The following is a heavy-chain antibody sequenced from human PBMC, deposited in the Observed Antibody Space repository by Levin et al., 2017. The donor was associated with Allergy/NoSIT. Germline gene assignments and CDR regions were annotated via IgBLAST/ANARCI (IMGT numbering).Heavy chain of an antibody. Sequence: GESLKISCAASGFTFSNYWMHWVRQAPGKGLVWVSHINSDGSNTNYADSVKGRCTISRDNTKNTLYLQMNSLRDEDTAVYYCARGGCSSTSCLDNWGQGTLVTVSP. V-gene: IGHV3-74*01. CDR3: ARGGCSSTSCLDN. CDR2: INSDGSNT. D-gene: IGHD2-2*01. CDR1: GFTFSNYW. J-gene: IGHJ4*02.